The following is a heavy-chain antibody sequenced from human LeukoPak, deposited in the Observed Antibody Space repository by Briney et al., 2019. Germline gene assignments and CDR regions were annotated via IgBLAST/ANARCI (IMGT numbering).Heavy chain of an antibody. CDR1: GFSFITYW. D-gene: IGHD3-10*01. CDR2: IRHDGGET. Sequence: GGSLRLSCAASGFSFITYWMGWVRQAPGKGLEWVANIRHDGGETYYVGSVKGRFTISRDNAKNPLYLQMNSLRAEDTAVYYCARVLRPDYYGSGSYYNPGSGGDYWGQGTLVTVSS. J-gene: IGHJ4*02. V-gene: IGHV3-7*01. CDR3: ARVLRPDYYGSGSYYNPGSGGDY.